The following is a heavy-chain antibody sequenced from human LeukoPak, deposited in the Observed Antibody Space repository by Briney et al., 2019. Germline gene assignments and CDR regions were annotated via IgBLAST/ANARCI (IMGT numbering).Heavy chain of an antibody. CDR1: GGSISSYY. CDR3: ARDFRGGYDFWSGYYTPYYFDY. Sequence: PSETLSLTCTVSGGSISSYYWSWIRQPPGKGLEWIGYISDSGSTNYNPSLKSRVTISVDTSKNQFSLKLSSVTAADTAVYYCARDFRGGYDFWSGYYTPYYFDYWGQGTLVTVSS. V-gene: IGHV4-59*12. CDR2: ISDSGST. D-gene: IGHD3-3*01. J-gene: IGHJ4*02.